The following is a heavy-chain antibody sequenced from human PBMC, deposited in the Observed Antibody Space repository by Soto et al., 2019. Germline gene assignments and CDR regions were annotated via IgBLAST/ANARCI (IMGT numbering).Heavy chain of an antibody. Sequence: GGSLRLSCAASGFTFSSYAMSWVRQAPGKGLEWVSAISGSGGSTYYADSVKGRFTISRDNSKNTLYLQMNSLRAEDTAVYYCANSGYSSGWYPLPFDYWGQGTLVTVSS. CDR1: GFTFSSYA. CDR3: ANSGYSSGWYPLPFDY. J-gene: IGHJ4*02. D-gene: IGHD6-19*01. V-gene: IGHV3-23*01. CDR2: ISGSGGST.